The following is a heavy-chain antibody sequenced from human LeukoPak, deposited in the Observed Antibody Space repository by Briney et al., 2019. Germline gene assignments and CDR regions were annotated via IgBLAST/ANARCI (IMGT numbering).Heavy chain of an antibody. CDR1: GYSFTHYN. V-gene: IGHV1-2*02. CDR3: ARDGHFDN. J-gene: IGHJ4*02. Sequence: ASVKLSSKPSGYSFTHYNMQWLREAPGQGLEWMGWINPNSGGTNYAQKYHVRVTMTSDTSISTAYLELRRLSSEDTAVYYCARDGHFDNWGQGTLVTVSS. CDR2: INPNSGGT.